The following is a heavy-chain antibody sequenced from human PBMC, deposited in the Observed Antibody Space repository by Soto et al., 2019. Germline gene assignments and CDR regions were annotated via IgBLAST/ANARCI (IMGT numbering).Heavy chain of an antibody. Sequence: GGSLRLSCAASGFTFSSYSMNWVRQAPGKGLEWVSYISSSSSTIYDADYVKGRFTISRDNAKNSLYLQMNSQRDEDTAVYYCARDNYYYNALDVWGQGTTVTVSS. J-gene: IGHJ6*02. CDR3: ARDNYYYNALDV. CDR1: GFTFSSYS. CDR2: ISSSSSTI. V-gene: IGHV3-48*02.